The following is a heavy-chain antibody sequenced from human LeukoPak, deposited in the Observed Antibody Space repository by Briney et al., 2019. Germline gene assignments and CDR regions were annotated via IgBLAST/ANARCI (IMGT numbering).Heavy chain of an antibody. J-gene: IGHJ6*03. Sequence: PGRSLRLSCAASGFTFSSYAMHWVRQAPGKGLEWVAVISYDGSNKYYADSVKGRFTISRDNSKNTLYLQMNSLRAEDTAVYYCARAHINQLPLLYYYYYMDVWGKGTTVTVSS. V-gene: IGHV3-30-3*01. CDR1: GFTFSSYA. CDR2: ISYDGSNK. D-gene: IGHD2-2*01. CDR3: ARAHINQLPLLYYYYYMDV.